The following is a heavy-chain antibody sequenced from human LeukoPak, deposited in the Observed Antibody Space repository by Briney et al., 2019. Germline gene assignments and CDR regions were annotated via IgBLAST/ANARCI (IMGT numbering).Heavy chain of an antibody. CDR1: RGTFSSYA. Sequence: SVKVSCKASRGTFSSYAISWVRQAPGQGLEWMGGSIPILGTANYAQKFQGRVTITADESTSTAYMELSSLRSEDTAVYYCARGWELHGPFDYWGQGTLVTVSS. CDR2: SIPILGTA. CDR3: ARGWELHGPFDY. J-gene: IGHJ4*02. V-gene: IGHV1-69*13. D-gene: IGHD1-26*01.